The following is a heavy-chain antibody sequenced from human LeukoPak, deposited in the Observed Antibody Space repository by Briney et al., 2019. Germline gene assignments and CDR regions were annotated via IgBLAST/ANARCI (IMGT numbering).Heavy chain of an antibody. V-gene: IGHV3-30*18. D-gene: IGHD3-10*01. J-gene: IGHJ4*02. CDR2: ISYDGSNK. CDR1: GFTFSSYG. CDR3: AKGAAGFGEL. Sequence: PGRSLRLSCAASGFTFSSYGMHWVRQAPGKGLEWVAVISYDGSNKYYADSVKGRFTISRDNSKNTLYLQMNSLRAEDTAMYYCAKGAAGFGELWGQGTLVTVSS.